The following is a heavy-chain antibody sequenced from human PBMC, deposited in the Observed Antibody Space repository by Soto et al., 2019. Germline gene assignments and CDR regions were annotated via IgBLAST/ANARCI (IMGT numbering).Heavy chain of an antibody. Sequence: ASRSVACRAADYSSSRYGISYVRQAPGQGLEWMGWISAYTGNTNYAQKLQGRVTMTTDTSTSTAYMELRSLRSDDTAVYYCARDHPHSYGVYYFDYWGQGTPVTVSS. J-gene: IGHJ4*02. CDR2: ISAYTGNT. CDR3: ARDHPHSYGVYYFDY. D-gene: IGHD5-18*01. CDR1: DYSSSRYG. V-gene: IGHV1-18*01.